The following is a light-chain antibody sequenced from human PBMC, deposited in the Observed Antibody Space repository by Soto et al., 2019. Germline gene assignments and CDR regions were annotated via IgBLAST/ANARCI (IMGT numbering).Light chain of an antibody. J-gene: IGLJ2*01. V-gene: IGLV3-1*01. CDR1: KLGGKY. Sequence: SYELTQPPSVSVSPGPTASITCSGDKLGGKYVCWYQQKPGQSPVLVIYEDSKRPSGIPERFSGSNSGNTATLTISGTQAMDEADYCCHAWDSSVVFGGGTKLTVL. CDR3: HAWDSSVV. CDR2: EDS.